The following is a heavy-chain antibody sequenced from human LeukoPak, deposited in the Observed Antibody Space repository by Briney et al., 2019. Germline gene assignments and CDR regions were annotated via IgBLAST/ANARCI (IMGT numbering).Heavy chain of an antibody. CDR3: AREGYDTSWPYYFDY. Sequence: PSETLSLTCTVSGGSISTYYWSWIRQTPGKGLEWIGYINNSGSTRYNPSLKSRVTISLDTSKNQFSLKLSSVTAADSAVYYCAREGYDTSWPYYFDYWGQGTLVTVSS. J-gene: IGHJ4*02. V-gene: IGHV4-59*01. CDR1: GGSISTYY. D-gene: IGHD2-2*01. CDR2: INNSGST.